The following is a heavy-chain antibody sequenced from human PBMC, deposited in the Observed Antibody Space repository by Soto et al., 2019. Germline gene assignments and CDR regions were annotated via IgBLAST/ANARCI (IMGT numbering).Heavy chain of an antibody. Sequence: QVQLVQSGAEVKKPGASVKVSCKASGYTFTGYYMPWVRQAPGQGLEWMGWINPNSGGTNYAQKFQGRVTMTRDPSISTAYMDLSRLRSEDTAVYYCARDPQSETWGYWFDHWGQGTLVTVS. D-gene: IGHD3-16*01. CDR3: ARDPQSETWGYWFDH. CDR2: INPNSGGT. V-gene: IGHV1-2*02. J-gene: IGHJ5*02. CDR1: GYTFTGYY.